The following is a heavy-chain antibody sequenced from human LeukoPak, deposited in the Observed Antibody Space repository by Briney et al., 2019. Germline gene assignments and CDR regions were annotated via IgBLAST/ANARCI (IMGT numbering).Heavy chain of an antibody. V-gene: IGHV4-30-2*01. Sequence: SETLSLTCAVSGGSISSGGYSWSWIRQPPGKGLEWIGYIYHSGSTYYNPSLKSRVTISVDRSKNQFSLKLSSVTAADTAVYYCARGAMGYFDYWGQGTLVTVSS. CDR2: IYHSGST. D-gene: IGHD3-16*01. CDR1: GGSISSGGYS. J-gene: IGHJ4*02. CDR3: ARGAMGYFDY.